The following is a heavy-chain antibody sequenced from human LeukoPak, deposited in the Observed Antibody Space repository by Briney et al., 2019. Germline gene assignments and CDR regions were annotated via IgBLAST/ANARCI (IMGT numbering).Heavy chain of an antibody. D-gene: IGHD3-22*01. CDR3: ARRVYDSSGYYFYAFDT. J-gene: IGHJ3*02. CDR1: GGSISSYY. CDR2: IYYSGST. Sequence: PSETLSLTCTVSGGSISSYYWSWIRQPPGKGLEWIGYIYYSGSTNYNPSLKSRVTISVDTSKNQFSLKLSSVTAADTAVYYCARRVYDSSGYYFYAFDTWGQGTMVTVSS. V-gene: IGHV4-59*08.